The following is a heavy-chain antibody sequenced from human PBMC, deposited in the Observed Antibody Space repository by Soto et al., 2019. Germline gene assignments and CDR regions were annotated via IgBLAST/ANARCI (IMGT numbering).Heavy chain of an antibody. Sequence: QVQLQESGPGLVKPSETLSLTCTVSGDSVRSYYWSWIRQPPGKGLEWIGDIYYSGSTNYNPSLKSRITISVDTSKNQFSLKLSSVTAADTAVYYCARSHDILTGFSSPHFDYWGQGTLVTVSS. CDR2: IYYSGST. CDR1: GDSVRSYY. D-gene: IGHD3-9*01. J-gene: IGHJ4*02. V-gene: IGHV4-59*02. CDR3: ARSHDILTGFSSPHFDY.